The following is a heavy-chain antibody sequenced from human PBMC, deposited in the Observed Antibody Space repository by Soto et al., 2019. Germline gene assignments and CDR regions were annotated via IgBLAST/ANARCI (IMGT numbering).Heavy chain of an antibody. CDR2: IYYSRST. J-gene: IGHJ5*02. CDR3: ASFRITIFGVGLDWFPP. Sequence: PSDTLSLTCTVADGPISSDGNDWTCIRQHPGEGLEWIGWIYYSRSTYYNPSLKSRVTISVDTSKNQFSLKLSSVTAAATAVYYCASFRITIFGVGLDWFPPWGQGTLVTVS. V-gene: IGHV4-39*01. CDR1: DGPISSDGND. D-gene: IGHD3-3*01.